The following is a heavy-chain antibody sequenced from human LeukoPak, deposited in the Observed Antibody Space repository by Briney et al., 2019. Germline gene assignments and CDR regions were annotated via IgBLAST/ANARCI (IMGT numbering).Heavy chain of an antibody. D-gene: IGHD4-17*01. Sequence: GGSLRLSCAASGFTFSSYGMHWVRQAPGKGLEWVAFIRYDGSNKYYADSVKGRFTISRDNSKNTLYLQMNSLRAEDTAVYYCARERTTVTMPNLRPQYYFDSWGQGTLVTVSS. J-gene: IGHJ4*02. CDR2: IRYDGSNK. CDR3: ARERTTVTMPNLRPQYYFDS. CDR1: GFTFSSYG. V-gene: IGHV3-30*02.